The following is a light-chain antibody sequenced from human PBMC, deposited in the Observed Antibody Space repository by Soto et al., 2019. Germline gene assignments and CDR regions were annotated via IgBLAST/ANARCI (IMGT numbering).Light chain of an antibody. CDR1: SSDVGGYGY. CDR2: EVS. J-gene: IGLJ3*02. V-gene: IGLV2-8*01. Sequence: QSAPTQPPSASGSPGQSVTISCTGTSSDVGGYGYVSWYQHHPGKAPKLIIYEVSKRPSGVPDRFSGSKSGNTASLTVSGLQPEDEADYYCGSHAGNNNWVFGGGTKVTVL. CDR3: GSHAGNNNWV.